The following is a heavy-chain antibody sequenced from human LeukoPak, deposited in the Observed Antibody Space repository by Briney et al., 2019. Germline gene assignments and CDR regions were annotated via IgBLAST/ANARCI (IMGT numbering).Heavy chain of an antibody. CDR2: IYYSGTT. CDR1: GDSISSSSYY. J-gene: IGHJ4*02. D-gene: IGHD3-10*01. V-gene: IGHV4-39*01. Sequence: PSETLSLTCTVSGDSISSSSYYWNWIRQPPGKGLEWIGSIYYSGTTYYNPSLKSRVTISVDTSKNQFSLKLSSVTAADTAVYYCARRTYGRYYFAYWGRGSLVTVSS. CDR3: ARRTYGRYYFAY.